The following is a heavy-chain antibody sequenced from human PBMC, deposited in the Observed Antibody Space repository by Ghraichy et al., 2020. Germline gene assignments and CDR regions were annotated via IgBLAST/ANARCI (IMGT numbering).Heavy chain of an antibody. V-gene: IGHV4-31*03. D-gene: IGHD3-22*01. CDR2: ISSSGDT. J-gene: IGHJ4*02. CDR1: GASIRSDGYY. Sequence: SETLSLTCSVSGASIRSDGYYWSWLRQHPGKGPEWIGHISSSGDTSYSPSLRSRVTIVIDTSGNRFSMELTSVTLADTAVYYCAREGDYYDSSGYHWGQGTLVTVSS. CDR3: AREGDYYDSSGYH.